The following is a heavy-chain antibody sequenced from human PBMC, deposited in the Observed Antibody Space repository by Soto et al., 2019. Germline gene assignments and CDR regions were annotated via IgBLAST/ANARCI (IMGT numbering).Heavy chain of an antibody. CDR3: ARDTVGQTSPFDP. D-gene: IGHD4-4*01. Sequence: SVKVSCKASGGTFSSYTISWVRQAPGQGLEWMGRIIPILGIANYAQKFQGRVTITADKSTSTAYMELSSLRSEDTAVYYCARDTVGQTSPFDPWGQGTLVTVSS. CDR1: GGTFSSYT. V-gene: IGHV1-69*04. CDR2: IIPILGIA. J-gene: IGHJ5*02.